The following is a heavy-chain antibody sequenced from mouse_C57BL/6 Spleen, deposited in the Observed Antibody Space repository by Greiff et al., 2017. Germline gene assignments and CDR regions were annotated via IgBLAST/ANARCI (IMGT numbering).Heavy chain of an antibody. V-gene: IGHV1-76*01. J-gene: IGHJ3*01. CDR1: GYTFTDYY. D-gene: IGHD2-4*01. CDR3: ARGYDYDVRFAY. CDR2: IYPGSGNT. Sequence: QVQLKESGAELVRPGASVKLSCKASGYTFTDYYINWVKQRPGQGLEWIARIYPGSGNTYYNEKFKGKATLTAEKSSSTAYMQLSSLTSEDSAVYFCARGYDYDVRFAYWCQGTLVTVSA.